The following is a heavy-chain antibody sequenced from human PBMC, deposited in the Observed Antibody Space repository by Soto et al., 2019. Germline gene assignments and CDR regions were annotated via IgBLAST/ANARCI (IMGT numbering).Heavy chain of an antibody. CDR3: ARVWGGAFDI. CDR1: GGSISSYY. CDR2: IYYSGST. J-gene: IGHJ3*02. V-gene: IGHV4-59*01. D-gene: IGHD3-10*01. Sequence: SEPLSLTCTGSGGSISSYYWSWIRQPPGKGLEWIGYIYYSGSTNYNPSIKSKVTISVDTSKNQFSLKLSSLTAADTAVYYCARVWGGAFDIWGQGTMVS.